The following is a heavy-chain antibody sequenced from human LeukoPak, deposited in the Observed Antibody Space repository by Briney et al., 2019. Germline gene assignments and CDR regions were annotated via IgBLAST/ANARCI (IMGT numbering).Heavy chain of an antibody. CDR2: ISWNSGSI. Sequence: GGSLRLSCAASGFTFSSYAMSWVRQAPGKGLEWVSGISWNSGSIGYADSVKGRFTISRDNAKNSLYLQMNSLRAEDTALYYCAKGFSFYSSSWYLDYWGQGTLVTVSS. CDR3: AKGFSFYSSSWYLDY. J-gene: IGHJ4*02. CDR1: GFTFSSYA. D-gene: IGHD6-13*01. V-gene: IGHV3-9*01.